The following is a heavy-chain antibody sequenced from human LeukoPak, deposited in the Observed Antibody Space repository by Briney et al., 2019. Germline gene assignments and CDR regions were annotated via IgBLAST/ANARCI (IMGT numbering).Heavy chain of an antibody. V-gene: IGHV1-69*13. CDR2: IIPIFGTA. D-gene: IGHD4-17*01. CDR3: ARDGMEGDYGDYVRPY. Sequence: SVKVSCKASGGTFSSYAISWVRQAPGQGLEWMGGIIPIFGTANYAQMFQGRVTITADESTSTAYMELSSLRSEDTAVYYCARDGMEGDYGDYVRPYWGQGTLVTVSS. CDR1: GGTFSSYA. J-gene: IGHJ4*02.